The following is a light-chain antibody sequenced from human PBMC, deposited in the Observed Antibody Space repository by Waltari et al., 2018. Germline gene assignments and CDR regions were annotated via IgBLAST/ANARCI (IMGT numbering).Light chain of an antibody. CDR3: AAWDVSLNGLV. J-gene: IGLJ2*01. CDR2: SAN. CDR1: SANIGSNS. Sequence: QSVLTQPPSTSGTPGQRVTISRAGSSANIGSNSVNWFQHLPGQPPKLPIYSANLRSSGVPDRFSGSKSGASASLAISGLQSEDEADYYCAAWDVSLNGLVFGGGTKLTVL. V-gene: IGLV1-44*01.